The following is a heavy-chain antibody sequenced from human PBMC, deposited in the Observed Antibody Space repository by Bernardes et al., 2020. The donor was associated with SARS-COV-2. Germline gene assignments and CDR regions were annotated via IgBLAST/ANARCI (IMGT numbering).Heavy chain of an antibody. CDR3: ARAWKYYNSGRHLLDVAADY. Sequence: GGSLRLSCAASGFTFSTYTMNWVRQTPGKGLDWVSSISSSSRYIYYADSVKDRFTISRDNAQNSLYLHMNSLKAEDTAVYYCARAWKYYNSGRHLLDVAADYWYQGALVTVSS. V-gene: IGHV3-21*01. J-gene: IGHJ4*02. D-gene: IGHD1-7*01. CDR2: ISSSSRYI. CDR1: GFTFSTYT.